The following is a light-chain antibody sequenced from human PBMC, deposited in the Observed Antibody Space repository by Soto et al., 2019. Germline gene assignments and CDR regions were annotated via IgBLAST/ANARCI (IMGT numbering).Light chain of an antibody. J-gene: IGKJ4*01. CDR3: RQYGRSLEFA. V-gene: IGKV3-20*01. CDR2: GAS. CDR1: QTVSSNF. Sequence: ILLTQSPGTLSLSPGERATLSCRASQTVSSNFLAWYQEKPGQGPRLLIYGASTRATGIPDRFSGSGSGTDFTLTISRLDPEDFAVYYCRQYGRSLEFAVGGGTKVDIK.